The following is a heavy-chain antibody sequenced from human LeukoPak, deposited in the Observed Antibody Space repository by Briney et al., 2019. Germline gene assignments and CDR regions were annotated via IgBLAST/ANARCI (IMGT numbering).Heavy chain of an antibody. Sequence: GASVKVSCKASGYTFTNYAMNRVRQAPGQGFEWMGWINTNTGNPTYAQGFTGRFVFSLDTSVSTAYLQISSLKAEDTAVYYCARDPNHYYDSSAYYGDYWGQGTLVTVSS. D-gene: IGHD3-22*01. CDR3: ARDPNHYYDSSAYYGDY. J-gene: IGHJ4*02. V-gene: IGHV7-4-1*02. CDR2: INTNTGNP. CDR1: GYTFTNYA.